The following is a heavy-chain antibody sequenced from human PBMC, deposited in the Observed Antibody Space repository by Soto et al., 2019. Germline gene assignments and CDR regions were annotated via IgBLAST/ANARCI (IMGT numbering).Heavy chain of an antibody. Sequence: ASVKVSCKASGYIFTNNDVSWVRQATGQGLEWTGWMNPGSGDTGYAQKFQGRVTMTRNISIATAYMELSGLRADDTAIYYCARMASFGSLNWFDPWGQGTLVTVSS. CDR1: GYIFTNND. CDR2: MNPGSGDT. CDR3: ARMASFGSLNWFDP. V-gene: IGHV1-8*01. D-gene: IGHD5-18*01. J-gene: IGHJ5*02.